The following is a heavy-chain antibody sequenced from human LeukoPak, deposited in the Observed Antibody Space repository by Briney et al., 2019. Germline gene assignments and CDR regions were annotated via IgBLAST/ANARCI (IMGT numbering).Heavy chain of an antibody. Sequence: GGSLRLSCAASGFTLSSYAMRWVRQATGKGLEWVSAISGSGGSTYYADSVKGRFTISRDNSKNTLYLQMNSLRAEDTAVYYYAKETGQAAGLDYWGQGTLVTVSS. CDR2: ISGSGGST. D-gene: IGHD6-13*01. CDR3: AKETGQAAGLDY. CDR1: GFTLSSYA. J-gene: IGHJ4*02. V-gene: IGHV3-23*01.